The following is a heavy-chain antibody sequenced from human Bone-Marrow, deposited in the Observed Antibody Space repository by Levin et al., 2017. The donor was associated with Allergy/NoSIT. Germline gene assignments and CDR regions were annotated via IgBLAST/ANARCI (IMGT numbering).Heavy chain of an antibody. J-gene: IGHJ6*02. CDR2: ISYDGSNK. CDR1: GFTFSSYA. Sequence: GGSLRLSCAASGFTFSSYAMHWVRQAPGKGLEWVAVISYDGSNKYYADSVKGRFTISRDNSKNTLYLQMNSLRAEDTAVYYCARTGARDRSGGSCYSGSFVMNYYYYGMDVWGQGTTVTVSS. CDR3: ARTGARDRSGGSCYSGSFVMNYYYYGMDV. V-gene: IGHV3-30-3*01. D-gene: IGHD2-15*01.